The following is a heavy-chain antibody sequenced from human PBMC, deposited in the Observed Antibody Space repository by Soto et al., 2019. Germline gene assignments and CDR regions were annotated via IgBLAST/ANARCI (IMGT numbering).Heavy chain of an antibody. V-gene: IGHV1-3*01. J-gene: IGHJ5*02. CDR1: GYTFTSYA. CDR3: GICDVFRGFAP. CDR2: INAGNGNT. D-gene: IGHD3-10*02. Sequence: ASVKVSCKASGYTFTSYAMHWVRQAPGQGLEWMGWINAGNGNTKYSQKFQGRVTITRDTSASTAYMELSSLRSEDTAVYYCGICDVFRGFAPWGKGTLVTVSS.